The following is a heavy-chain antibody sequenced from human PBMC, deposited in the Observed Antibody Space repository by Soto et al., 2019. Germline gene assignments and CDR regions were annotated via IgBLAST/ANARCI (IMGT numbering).Heavy chain of an antibody. J-gene: IGHJ4*02. D-gene: IGHD3-10*01. V-gene: IGHV1-69*06. CDR2: ISPLFDTA. CDR1: GDTIPNLR. CDR3: AKTLARTYYY. Sequence: ASVKVSCRASGDTIPNLRIGWARQAPGQGLEWMGRISPLFDTADYAQKFQGRLTITADKSNVTAYMELTGLTSDDTAVYYCAKTLARTYYYWGKGTQVTVSS.